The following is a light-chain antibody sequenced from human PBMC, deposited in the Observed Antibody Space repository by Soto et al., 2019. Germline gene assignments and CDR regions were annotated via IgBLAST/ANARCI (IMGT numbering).Light chain of an antibody. J-gene: IGLJ3*02. CDR1: SSDVGAYNY. CDR2: EVS. CDR3: TSYTTSSTWV. Sequence: QSVLTQPASVSGSPGQSITISCTGTSSDVGAYNYISWYQHHPGKAPKLLIYEVSNRPSGVSNRFSGSKSGNTASPTISGLRAEDEADYYCTSYTTSSTWVFGGGTKLTVL. V-gene: IGLV2-14*01.